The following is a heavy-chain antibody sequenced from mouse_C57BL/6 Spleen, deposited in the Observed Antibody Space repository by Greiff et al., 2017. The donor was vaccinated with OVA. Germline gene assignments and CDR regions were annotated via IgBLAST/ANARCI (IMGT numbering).Heavy chain of an antibody. Sequence: QVQLQQSGPELVKPGASVKISCKASGYAFSSSWMDWVKQRPGKGLEWIGRIYPGDGDTNYNGKFKGKATLTADKSSSTAYMRLSSLTSEDSAVYCCARGWDGYYPYWGQGTLVTVSA. V-gene: IGHV1-82*01. J-gene: IGHJ3*01. CDR3: ARGWDGYYPY. CDR2: IYPGDGDT. D-gene: IGHD2-3*01. CDR1: GYAFSSSW.